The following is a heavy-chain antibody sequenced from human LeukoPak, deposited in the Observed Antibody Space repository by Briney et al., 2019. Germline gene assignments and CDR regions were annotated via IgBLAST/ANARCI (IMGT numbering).Heavy chain of an antibody. CDR3: ATGGGWEPSSGVVTHIDV. V-gene: IGHV3-74*01. CDR2: IDNDGNGI. D-gene: IGHD3-3*01. CDR1: GFMFSGYW. J-gene: IGHJ6*03. Sequence: GGSLRLSSAASGFMFSGYWMHWVRQGPEKGLELVSRIDNDGNGIFYADSVKGRFTTSRDNAKNTLYLQMSSLRVEDTAVYYCATGGGWEPSSGVVTHIDVWGKGTTVTVPS.